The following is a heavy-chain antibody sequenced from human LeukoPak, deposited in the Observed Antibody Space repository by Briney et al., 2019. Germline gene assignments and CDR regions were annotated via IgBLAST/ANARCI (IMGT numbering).Heavy chain of an antibody. J-gene: IGHJ3*02. V-gene: IGHV3-23*01. CDR2: IAGGDDR. Sequence: GGSLRLSCAASGFIFSPYAMSWVRQAPGKGLEWVAGIAGGDDRFYADSVKGRFTISRDNSKNTLYLQMNSLRAGDTAVYFCAKDVTRGLVRSDAFDIWGQGTMVTVSS. D-gene: IGHD1/OR15-1a*01. CDR1: GFIFSPYA. CDR3: AKDVTRGLVRSDAFDI.